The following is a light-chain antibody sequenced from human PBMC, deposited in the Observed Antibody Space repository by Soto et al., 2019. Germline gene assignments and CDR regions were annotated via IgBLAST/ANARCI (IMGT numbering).Light chain of an antibody. Sequence: QSVLTQPASVSGSPGQSMTISCTGTSSDVGGYNYVSWYQQHPGKAPKLMIYEVSNRPSGVSNRFSGSKSGNTASLTISGLQAEDEADYYCSSYTSSSTLLFGGGTKVTVL. CDR2: EVS. J-gene: IGLJ2*01. V-gene: IGLV2-14*01. CDR3: SSYTSSSTLL. CDR1: SSDVGGYNY.